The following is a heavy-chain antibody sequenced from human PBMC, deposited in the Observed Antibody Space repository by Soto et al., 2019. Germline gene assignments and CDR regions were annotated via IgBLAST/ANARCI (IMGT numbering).Heavy chain of an antibody. CDR3: GKDRYYDSSGYSNY. V-gene: IGHV3-64D*06. D-gene: IGHD3-22*01. Sequence: HPGGSLRLSCSASGFTFSSYAMHYVRQAQGQGLEYVSAISSNGGSTYYADSVKGTFTIYRDNSKNTPYLKMSSLRDEDKAVYYFGKDRYYDSSGYSNYWRRGPLFSV. CDR1: GFTFSSYA. CDR2: ISSNGGST. J-gene: IGHJ4*01.